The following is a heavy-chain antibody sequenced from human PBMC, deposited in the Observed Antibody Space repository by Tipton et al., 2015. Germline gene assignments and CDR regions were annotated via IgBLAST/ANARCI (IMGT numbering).Heavy chain of an antibody. J-gene: IGHJ3*01. Sequence: TLSLTCDVSGYSISSGYYWGWIRQPPGKGLEWIGYISFSDTTHYNPSLKSRVSISVDTSKTQFSLRLTSVTAADTAVYYCSRDRVAGNTGHAFDVWGQGTMVTVSS. CDR2: ISFSDTT. CDR3: SRDRVAGNTGHAFDV. CDR1: GYSISSGYY. V-gene: IGHV4-61*01. D-gene: IGHD6-19*01.